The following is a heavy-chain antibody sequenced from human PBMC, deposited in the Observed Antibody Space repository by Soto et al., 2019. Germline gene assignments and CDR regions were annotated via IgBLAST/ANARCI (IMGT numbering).Heavy chain of an antibody. V-gene: IGHV3-23*01. D-gene: IGHD1-26*01. CDR1: GFTFSSYA. CDR3: AKLSRELRHSDYYYGMDV. J-gene: IGHJ6*02. CDR2: ISGSGGST. Sequence: EVPLLESGGGLVQPGGSLRLSCAASGFTFSSYAMSWVRQAPGKGLEWVSAISGSGGSTYYADSVKGRFTISRDNSKNTLYLQMNSLRAEDTAVYYCAKLSRELRHSDYYYGMDVWGQGTTVTVSS.